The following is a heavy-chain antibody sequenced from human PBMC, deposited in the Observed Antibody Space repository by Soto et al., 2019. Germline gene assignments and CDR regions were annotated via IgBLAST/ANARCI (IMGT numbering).Heavy chain of an antibody. CDR2: INPSGGST. CDR1: GYPFTSYY. J-gene: IGHJ1*01. V-gene: IGHV1-46*01. D-gene: IGHD1-26*01. CDR3: ARGRWERTYLTAEYFQH. Sequence: GGSVKVSFKASGYPFTSYYMHLVRQAPGQGLEWMGIINPSGGSTSYAQKFQGRVTMTRDTSTSTVYMELSSLRSEDTALYYCARGRWERTYLTAEYFQHWGQGTMVTVSS.